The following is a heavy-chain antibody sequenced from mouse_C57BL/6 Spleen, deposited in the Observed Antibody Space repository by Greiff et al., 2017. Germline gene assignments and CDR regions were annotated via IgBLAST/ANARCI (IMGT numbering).Heavy chain of an antibody. CDR2: IHPNSGST. D-gene: IGHD3-2*02. Sequence: QVQLQQPGAELVKPGASVKLSCKASGYTFTSYWMHWVKQRPGQGLEWIGMIHPNSGSTNYNEKFKSKATLTVDKSSSTAYMQLSSLTSEDSAVYYCARSIDSSGYVPYWGQGTLVTVSA. CDR1: GYTFTSYW. V-gene: IGHV1-64*01. J-gene: IGHJ3*01. CDR3: ARSIDSSGYVPY.